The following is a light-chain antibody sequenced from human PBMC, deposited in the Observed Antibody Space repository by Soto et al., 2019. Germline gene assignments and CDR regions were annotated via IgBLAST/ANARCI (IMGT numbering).Light chain of an antibody. CDR2: GAS. CDR1: QSLGSVY. J-gene: IGKJ1*01. Sequence: EIVLTQSPGTLSLSPGERATLSCRASQSLGSVYLAWYQQKPGQSPRLLIYGASSRATGIPDRFSGSGSGTDFTLTINRLEPDDFATYYCQHYNSYSEAFGQGTKVELK. CDR3: QHYNSYSEA. V-gene: IGKV3-20*01.